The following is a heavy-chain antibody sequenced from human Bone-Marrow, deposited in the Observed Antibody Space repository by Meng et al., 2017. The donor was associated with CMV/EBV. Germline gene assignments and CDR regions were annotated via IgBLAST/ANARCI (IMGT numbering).Heavy chain of an antibody. J-gene: IGHJ6*02. CDR3: AKDITRAGGIFGVNGMDV. D-gene: IGHD3-3*01. Sequence: GGSLRLSCAASGFTFSSYGMHWVRQAPGKGLEWVAFIRYDGSNKYYADSVKGRFTISRDNSKNTLYLQMNSLRAEDMALYYCAKDITRAGGIFGVNGMDVWGQGTTVTVSS. CDR2: IRYDGSNK. V-gene: IGHV3-30*02. CDR1: GFTFSSYG.